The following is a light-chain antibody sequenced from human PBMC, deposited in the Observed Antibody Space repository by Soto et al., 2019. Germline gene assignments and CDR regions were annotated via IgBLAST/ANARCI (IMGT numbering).Light chain of an antibody. Sequence: QSALTQPASVSGSPGQSITISCTGTSSDVGGYSYVSWYQQHPGKDPKLMIYEVSNRPSGVSNRFSGSKSGNTASLTISGLQAEDEADYYCSSYTSSSTPYVFGTGTKLTVL. CDR2: EVS. V-gene: IGLV2-14*01. CDR1: SSDVGGYSY. CDR3: SSYTSSSTPYV. J-gene: IGLJ1*01.